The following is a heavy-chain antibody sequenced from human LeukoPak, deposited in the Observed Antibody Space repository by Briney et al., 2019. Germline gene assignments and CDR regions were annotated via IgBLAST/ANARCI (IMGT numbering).Heavy chain of an antibody. J-gene: IGHJ3*02. CDR1: GGSISSYY. D-gene: IGHD5-24*01. CDR3: ARGGGDVYPLVAFDI. V-gene: IGHV4-59*01. CDR2: MYYSGST. Sequence: SETLSLTCTVSGGSISSYYWNWIRQPPGKRLEWIGYMYYSGSTNYNPSLKGRVTISADTSKNQFSLRLSSVTAADTAVYYCARGGGDVYPLVAFDIWGRGTLVTVSS.